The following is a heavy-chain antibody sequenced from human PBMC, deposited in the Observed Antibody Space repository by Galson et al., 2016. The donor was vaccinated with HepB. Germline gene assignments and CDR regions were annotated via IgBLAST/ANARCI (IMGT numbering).Heavy chain of an antibody. CDR2: ISYDGNNE. D-gene: IGHD1-7*01. J-gene: IGHJ3*02. Sequence: SLRLSCAASGFTFSSYAMHWVRQAPGKGLEWVAVISYDGNNEYYGDSVKGRFTISRDGSTNTLYLQMNSLRAEDTAVYYCARNKVTGTTVGALDSWGQGTMVTVAA. CDR1: GFTFSSYA. CDR3: ARNKVTGTTVGALDS. V-gene: IGHV3-30*03.